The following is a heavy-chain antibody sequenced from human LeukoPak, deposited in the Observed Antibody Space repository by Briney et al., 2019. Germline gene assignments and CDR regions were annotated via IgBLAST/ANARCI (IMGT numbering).Heavy chain of an antibody. J-gene: IGHJ6*01. D-gene: IGHD2-21*01. CDR3: ATTEKNRYYINL. CDR1: GGAFNNYY. V-gene: IGHV4-34*10. CDR2: INYSGSA. Sequence: SETLSLTCAVYGGAFNNYYWSWIRQPSGRGLEWIGEINYSGSAYYNPSLESRLIMSVDTSKSQISLKLTSVTAADTAVYFCATTEKNRYYINLWGPGTTVIVSS.